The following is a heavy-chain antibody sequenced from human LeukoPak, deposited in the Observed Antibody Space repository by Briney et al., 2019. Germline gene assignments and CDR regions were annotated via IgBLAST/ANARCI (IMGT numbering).Heavy chain of an antibody. CDR2: INSDGSST. D-gene: IGHD1-26*01. J-gene: IGHJ6*03. V-gene: IGHV3-74*01. CDR1: GFTFSNYW. Sequence: GGSLRLSCASSGFTFSNYWMHWVRQAPGKWLVWVSRINSDGSSTSYADSVKGRFTISRDNAKNTLYLQMNSLRAEDTAVYYCARVSSGSYFGYYYYYMDVWGKGTTVTVSS. CDR3: ARVSSGSYFGYYYYYMDV.